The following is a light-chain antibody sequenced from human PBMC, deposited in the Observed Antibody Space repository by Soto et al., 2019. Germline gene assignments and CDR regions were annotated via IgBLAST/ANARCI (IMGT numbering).Light chain of an antibody. V-gene: IGKV3-15*01. Sequence: EIVMTQSPATLSVCPGEIATLSCRASQSVSSNLAWYQQKPVQAPRLLIYGASTRATGIPARFSGSGSGTEFTLTISSLQSEDFAVYYCKHYNHWPPWTFGQGTKVDIK. CDR3: KHYNHWPPWT. J-gene: IGKJ1*01. CDR1: QSVSSN. CDR2: GAS.